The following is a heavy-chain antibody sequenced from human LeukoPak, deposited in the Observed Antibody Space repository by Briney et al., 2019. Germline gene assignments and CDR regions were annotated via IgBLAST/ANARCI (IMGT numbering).Heavy chain of an antibody. CDR3: GTGSAFDI. Sequence: GGSLRLSCAASGFTFSNSYMSWVRQAPGKGLEWVGLIKRKSDGETTYYAAPVKGRFTISRDDSKSTLYVQMDSLKSEDTAVYYCGTGSAFDIWGQGTMVTVSS. J-gene: IGHJ3*02. CDR2: IKRKSDGETT. D-gene: IGHD7-27*01. CDR1: GFTFSNSY. V-gene: IGHV3-15*01.